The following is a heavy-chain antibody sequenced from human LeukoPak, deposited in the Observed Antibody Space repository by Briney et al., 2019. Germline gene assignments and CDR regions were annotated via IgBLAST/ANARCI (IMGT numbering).Heavy chain of an antibody. V-gene: IGHV1-69*04. D-gene: IGHD6-13*01. Sequence: SVKVSCKASGGTFSSYAISWVRQAPGQGLEWMGRIIPILGIANYAQKFQGRVTMTRDTSTSTVYMELSSLRSEDTAVYYCARGFLSSSWSDYWGQGTLVTVSS. CDR2: IIPILGIA. CDR1: GGTFSSYA. CDR3: ARGFLSSSWSDY. J-gene: IGHJ4*02.